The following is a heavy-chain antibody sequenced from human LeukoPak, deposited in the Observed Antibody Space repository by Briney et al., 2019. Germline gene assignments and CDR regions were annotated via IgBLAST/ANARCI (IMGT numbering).Heavy chain of an antibody. D-gene: IGHD3-22*01. CDR2: INHSGST. V-gene: IGHV4-34*01. J-gene: IGHJ4*02. CDR1: GGSFSGYY. Sequence: SETLSLTCAVYGGSFSGYYWSWIRQPPGKGLEWIGEINHSGSTNYNPSLKSRVTISVDTSKNQFSLKLSSVTAADTAVYYCARRLVVYYYDSSGNYFDYLGQGTLVTVSS. CDR3: ARRLVVYYYDSSGNYFDY.